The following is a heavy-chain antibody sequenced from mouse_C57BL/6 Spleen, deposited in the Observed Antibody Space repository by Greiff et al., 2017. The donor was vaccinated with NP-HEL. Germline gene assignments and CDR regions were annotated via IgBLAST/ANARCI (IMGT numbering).Heavy chain of an antibody. CDR2: IYPRDGST. Sequence: VQLQQSDAELVKPGASVKISCKVSGYTFTDHTIHWMKQRPEQGLEWIGYIYPRDGSTKYNEQFKGKATLTADKSSSTAYRQLNSLTSEDAAVYFCERWAVVEYYIDYWGQGTTLTVSS. CDR1: GYTFTDHT. CDR3: ERWAVVEYYIDY. D-gene: IGHD1-1*01. J-gene: IGHJ2*01. V-gene: IGHV1-78*01.